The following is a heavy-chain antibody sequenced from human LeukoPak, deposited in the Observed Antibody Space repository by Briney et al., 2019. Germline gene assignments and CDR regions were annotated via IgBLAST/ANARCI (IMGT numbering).Heavy chain of an antibody. V-gene: IGHV1-58*01. CDR2: IVVGSGNT. CDR3: AAGYCSGGSCYPYYYYGMDV. Sequence: GTSVKVSCKASGFTFTSSTVQWVRQARGQRLEWIGWIVVGSGNTNYAQNFQERVTITRDMSTNTAYMALSSLRSEDTAVYYCAAGYCSGGSCYPYYYYGMDVWGQGTTVTVSS. J-gene: IGHJ6*02. D-gene: IGHD2-15*01. CDR1: GFTFTSST.